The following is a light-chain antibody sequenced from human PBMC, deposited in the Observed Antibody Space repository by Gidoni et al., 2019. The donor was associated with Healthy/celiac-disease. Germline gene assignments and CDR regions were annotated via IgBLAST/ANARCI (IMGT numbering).Light chain of an antibody. V-gene: IGKV1-39*01. CDR2: AAS. J-gene: IGKJ5*01. CDR1: QSISSY. CDR3: QQSYSTPFT. Sequence: IQMSQSPTSLSASVGDRVTITCRAIQSISSYLNCYQQKPGKDPKLLSYAASSLQSGVPSRFNGSGSGTDFALAISSLQPGEFAAYYCQQSYSTPFTFGQGTRLEIK.